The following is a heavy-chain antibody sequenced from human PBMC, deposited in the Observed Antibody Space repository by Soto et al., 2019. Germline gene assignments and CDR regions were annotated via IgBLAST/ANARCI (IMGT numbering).Heavy chain of an antibody. D-gene: IGHD2-2*01. J-gene: IGHJ5*02. CDR2: ISGSGGST. CDR1: GFTFSSYA. CDR3: AKSPQLPLLRGTNWFDP. Sequence: EVQLLESGGGLVQPGGSLRLSCAASGFTFSSYAMSWVRQAPGKGLEWVSAISGSGGSTYYADSVKGRFTISRDNSKNTLYLQMNSLRAEDTAVYYCAKSPQLPLLRGTNWFDPWGQGTLVTVSS. V-gene: IGHV3-23*01.